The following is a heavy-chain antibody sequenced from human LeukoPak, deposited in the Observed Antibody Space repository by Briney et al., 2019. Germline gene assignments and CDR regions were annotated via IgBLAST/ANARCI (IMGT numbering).Heavy chain of an antibody. V-gene: IGHV4-59*01. CDR2: IYYSGST. CDR3: ARGIRYCSSTSCYRRFNWFDP. J-gene: IGHJ5*02. Sequence: SETLSLTCTVSGGSISSYYWSWIRQPPGKGLEWIGYIYYSGSTNYNPSLKSRVTISVDTSKNQFSLKLSSVTAADTAAYYCARGIRYCSSTSCYRRFNWFDPWGQGTLVTVSS. CDR1: GGSISSYY. D-gene: IGHD2-2*02.